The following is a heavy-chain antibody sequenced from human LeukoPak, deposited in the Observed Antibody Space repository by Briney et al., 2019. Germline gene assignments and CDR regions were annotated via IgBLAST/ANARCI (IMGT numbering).Heavy chain of an antibody. V-gene: IGHV4-38-2*02. CDR2: INHSGST. CDR3: AREGIAARLAVAYYFDY. J-gene: IGHJ4*02. D-gene: IGHD6-6*01. Sequence: SETLSLTCTVSGYSISSDYYWSWIRQPPGKGLEWIGEINHSGSTNYNPSLKSRVTISVDTSKNQFSLKLSSVTAADTAVYYCAREGIAARLAVAYYFDYWGQGTLVTVSS. CDR1: GYSISSDYY.